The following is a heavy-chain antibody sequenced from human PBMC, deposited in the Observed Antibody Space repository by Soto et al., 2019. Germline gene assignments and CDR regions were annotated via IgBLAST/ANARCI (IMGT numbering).Heavy chain of an antibody. Sequence: GGSLRLSCAASGFTFTSYAMTWVRQAPGEGLEWVSAVSGGGGSTDYADSVKGRFTISRDNSKNTLNLQMNSLRAEDTDVYYCANIAARGGTQSKSFHYWGPGTLVTVS. J-gene: IGHJ4*02. V-gene: IGHV3-23*01. CDR1: GFTFTSYA. CDR2: VSGGGGST. D-gene: IGHD6-6*01. CDR3: ANIAARGGTQSKSFHY.